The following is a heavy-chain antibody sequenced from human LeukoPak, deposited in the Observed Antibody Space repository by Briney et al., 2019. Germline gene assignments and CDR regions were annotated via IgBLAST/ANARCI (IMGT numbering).Heavy chain of an antibody. J-gene: IGHJ3*02. CDR3: ARAGGSYFAFDI. D-gene: IGHD1-26*01. CDR2: IYHSGST. Sequence: SETLSLTCTVSGYSISSGYYWGWIRQPPGKGLEWIGSIYHSGSTYYNPSLKSRVTISVDTSKNQFSLKLSSVTAADTAVYYCARAGGSYFAFDIWGQGTMVTVSS. V-gene: IGHV4-38-2*02. CDR1: GYSISSGYY.